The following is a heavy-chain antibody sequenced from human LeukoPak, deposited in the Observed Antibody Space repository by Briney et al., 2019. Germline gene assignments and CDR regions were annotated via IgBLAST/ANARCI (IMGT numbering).Heavy chain of an antibody. D-gene: IGHD6-13*01. CDR1: GFTFSSYW. CDR2: IKQDGSEK. Sequence: GGSLRLSCAASGFTFSSYWMSWVRQAPGKGLEWVANIKQDGSEKYYVDSVKGRFTISRDNAKNSLYLQMNSLRAEDTAVYYCARDLYSSSWYSDYSGQGTLVTVSS. V-gene: IGHV3-7*04. J-gene: IGHJ4*02. CDR3: ARDLYSSSWYSDY.